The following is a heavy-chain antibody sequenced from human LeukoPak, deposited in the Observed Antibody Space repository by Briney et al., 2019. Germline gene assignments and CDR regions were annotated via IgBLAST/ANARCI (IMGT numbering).Heavy chain of an antibody. CDR1: GFSFSSHV. CDR3: AKDQNYESSGYYGGFDY. CDR2: ISGGGGDT. D-gene: IGHD3-22*01. V-gene: IGHV3-23*01. Sequence: GGSLRLSCAASGFSFSSHVMHWVRQAPGKALEWVSGISGGGGDTYYADSVKGRFTISRDNSKNTLNLRMDSLRAEDTALYYCAKDQNYESSGYYGGFDYWGQGTLVTVSS. J-gene: IGHJ4*02.